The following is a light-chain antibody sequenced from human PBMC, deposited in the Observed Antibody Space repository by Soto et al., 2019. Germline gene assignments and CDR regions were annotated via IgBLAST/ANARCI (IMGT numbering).Light chain of an antibody. CDR1: GSNIGENA. Sequence: QAVVTQPPSASGTPGQTVTISCSGSGSNIGENAVNWYQHLPGTAPQLLIYSNALRPSGVPHRFSGSKSGTAGSLAISGLQSEDEAHHYCAALDESLKAMLFGGGTQLTVL. V-gene: IGLV1-44*01. CDR2: SNA. J-gene: IGLJ3*02. CDR3: AALDESLKAML.